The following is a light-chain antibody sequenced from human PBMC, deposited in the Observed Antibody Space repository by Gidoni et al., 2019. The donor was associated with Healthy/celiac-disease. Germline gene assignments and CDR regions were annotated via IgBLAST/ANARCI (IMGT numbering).Light chain of an antibody. CDR2: AAS. CDR1: QSISSY. CDR3: QQSYSTPRVT. V-gene: IGKV1-39*01. Sequence: DIQMTQSPSSLSASVGDRVTITCRASQSISSYLNWYQQKPGKAPKLLIYAASSLQSGVTSRFSGSGSGTDFTLTISSLQPEDFATYYCQQSYSTPRVTCGGGTKVEIK. J-gene: IGKJ4*01.